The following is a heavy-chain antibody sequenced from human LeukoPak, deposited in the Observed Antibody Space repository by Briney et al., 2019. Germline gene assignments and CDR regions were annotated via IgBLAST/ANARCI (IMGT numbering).Heavy chain of an antibody. CDR3: ARDSYYDSSGYQFDY. J-gene: IGHJ4*02. V-gene: IGHV4-30-4*02. CDR2: IYHSAGS. Sequence: PSETLSLTCTVSGGSVTNDNYFWSWTRQPPGEGLEWIGYIYHSAGSYFNPSLKSRVTMSIDTSRNQFSLKLSSVTAADTAVYYCARDSYYDSSGYQFDYWGQGTLVTVSS. D-gene: IGHD3-22*01. CDR1: GGSVTNDNYF.